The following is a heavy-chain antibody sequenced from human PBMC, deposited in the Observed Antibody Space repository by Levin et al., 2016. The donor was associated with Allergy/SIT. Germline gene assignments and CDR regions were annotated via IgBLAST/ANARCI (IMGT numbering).Heavy chain of an antibody. V-gene: IGHV4-34*01. D-gene: IGHD5-12*01. CDR3: ARGGDVWWLRTNSIYFDY. CDR2: INHSGST. Sequence: SETLSLTCAVYGGSFSGYYWSWIRQPPGKGLEWIGEINHSGSTNYNPSLKSRVTISVDTSKNQFSLKLSSVTAADTAVYYCARGGDVWWLRTNSIYFDYWGQGTLVTVSS. CDR1: GGSFSGYY. J-gene: IGHJ4*02.